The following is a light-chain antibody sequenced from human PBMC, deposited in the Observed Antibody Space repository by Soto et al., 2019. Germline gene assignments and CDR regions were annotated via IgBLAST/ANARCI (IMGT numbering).Light chain of an antibody. CDR1: KNDIGVYDF. CDR3: KSSARSNTYV. J-gene: IGLJ6*01. CDR2: EVV. Sequence: QSALTQPPSASGSPGQSVTISCTGTKNDIGVYDFVSWYQHHPGKAPRLIIYEVVQRPSGVPDRFSGSKSGNTASLTVSGLQAEDEADYFCKSSARSNTYVFGRGTKVTVL. V-gene: IGLV2-8*01.